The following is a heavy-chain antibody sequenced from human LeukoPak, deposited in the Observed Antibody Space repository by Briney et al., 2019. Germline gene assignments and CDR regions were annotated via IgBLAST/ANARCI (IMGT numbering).Heavy chain of an antibody. CDR1: GGTFSSYA. Sequence: ASVKVSCKASGGTFSSYAISWVRQAPGQGLEWMGRIIPILGIANYAQKFQGRVTITADKSTSTAYMELSSLRSEDTAVYYCARVEAYSCTDDRYYFDYWGQGTLVTVSS. D-gene: IGHD1-20*01. V-gene: IGHV1-69*04. CDR3: ARVEAYSCTDDRYYFDY. J-gene: IGHJ4*02. CDR2: IIPILGIA.